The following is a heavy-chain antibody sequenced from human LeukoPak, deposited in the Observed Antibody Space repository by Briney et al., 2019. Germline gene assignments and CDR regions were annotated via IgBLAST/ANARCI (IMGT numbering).Heavy chain of an antibody. D-gene: IGHD1-1*01. Sequence: ASVKVSCKASGYTFTNYYIHWVRQAPGQGLEWMGWINPNGGGTKFAQEFQGRVTMTWDTSTSTAYMELTSLRYDDTAVYYCARALEVGDYWGQGTLVTVSS. V-gene: IGHV1-2*02. CDR1: GYTFTNYY. CDR3: ARALEVGDY. J-gene: IGHJ4*02. CDR2: INPNGGGT.